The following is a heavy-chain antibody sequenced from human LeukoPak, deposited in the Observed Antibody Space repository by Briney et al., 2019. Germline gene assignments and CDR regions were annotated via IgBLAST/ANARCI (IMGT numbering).Heavy chain of an antibody. D-gene: IGHD6-13*01. CDR2: IFWNDNK. Sequence: SGPTLVNPTQTLTLTCTFSGFSLSTNAAGVGWIRQPPGKAPEWLALIFWNDNKRYSPSLKTRLTVIKDSSNNQVVLVMTNMDPADTGTYYCAHRQVNYSSNDGHALDVWGQGTMVTVSS. CDR3: AHRQVNYSSNDGHALDV. V-gene: IGHV2-5*01. CDR1: GFSLSTNAAG. J-gene: IGHJ3*01.